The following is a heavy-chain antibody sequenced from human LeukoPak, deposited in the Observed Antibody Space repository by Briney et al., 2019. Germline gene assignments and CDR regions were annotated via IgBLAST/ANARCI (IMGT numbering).Heavy chain of an antibody. CDR2: INPNSGGT. D-gene: IGHD5-12*01. V-gene: IGHV1-2*02. J-gene: IGHJ5*02. CDR3: ARGDGYDSYWFDP. CDR1: GYTFTGYY. Sequence: WASVKVSCKASGYTFTGYYMHWVRQAPGQGLEWMGWINPNSGGTNYAQKFQGRVTMTRDTSISTDYMELSRLRSDDTAVYYCARGDGYDSYWFDPWGQGTLVTVSS.